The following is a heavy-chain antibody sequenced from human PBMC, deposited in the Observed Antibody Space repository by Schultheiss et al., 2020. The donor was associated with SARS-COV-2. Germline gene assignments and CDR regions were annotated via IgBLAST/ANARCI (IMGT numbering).Heavy chain of an antibody. Sequence: GGSLRLSCAASGFSFSTYAMSWVRQAPGKGLEWVSAISGSGGRTYYADSVKGRFTISRDYSKNTLYLQMNSLRVEDTAVYYCTKGFSYYYDSSEGWFDPWGQGTLVTVSS. CDR1: GFSFSTYA. J-gene: IGHJ5*02. V-gene: IGHV3-23*01. CDR3: TKGFSYYYDSSEGWFDP. CDR2: ISGSGGRT. D-gene: IGHD3-22*01.